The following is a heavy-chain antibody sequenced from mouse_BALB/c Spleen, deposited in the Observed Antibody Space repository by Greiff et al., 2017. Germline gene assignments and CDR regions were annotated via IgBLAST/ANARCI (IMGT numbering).Heavy chain of an antibody. Sequence: EVQLQESGPGLVKPSQSLSLTCTVTGYSITSDYAWNWIRQFPGNKLEWMGYISYDGSNNYNPSLKNRISITRDTSKNQFFLKLNSVTTEDTATYYCARDRIYSFAYWGQGTLVTVSA. V-gene: IGHV3-6*02. D-gene: IGHD2-1*01. J-gene: IGHJ3*01. CDR3: ARDRIYSFAY. CDR2: ISYDGSN. CDR1: GYSITSDYA.